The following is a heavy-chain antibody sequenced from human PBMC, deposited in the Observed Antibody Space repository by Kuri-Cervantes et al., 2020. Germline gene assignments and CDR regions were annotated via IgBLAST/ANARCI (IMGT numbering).Heavy chain of an antibody. CDR1: GFTFSSYA. V-gene: IGHV3-30*04. D-gene: IGHD6-19*01. J-gene: IGHJ4*02. CDR3: AKSPSFRGWPYHLDY. Sequence: GESLKISCAASGFTFSSYAMHWVRQAPGKGLEWVAVISYDGSNKYYADSVKGRFTISRDNSKNTLYLQMNSLRAEDTAVYYCAKSPSFRGWPYHLDYWGQGTQVTVSS. CDR2: ISYDGSNK.